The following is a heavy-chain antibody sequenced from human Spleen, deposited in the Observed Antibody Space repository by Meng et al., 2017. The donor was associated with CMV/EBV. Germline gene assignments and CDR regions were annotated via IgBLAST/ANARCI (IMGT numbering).Heavy chain of an antibody. CDR1: GFTFSSYW. Sequence: GGSLRLSCAASGFTFSSYWMSWVRQAPGKGLEWVANIKQDGSEKYYVDSVKGRFTISRDNAKNSLYLQMNSLRAEDTALYYCAKDYTFSLIGDFFQHWGQGALVTVSS. V-gene: IGHV3-7*03. CDR3: AKDYTFSLIGDFFQH. CDR2: IKQDGSEK. J-gene: IGHJ1*01. D-gene: IGHD2/OR15-2a*01.